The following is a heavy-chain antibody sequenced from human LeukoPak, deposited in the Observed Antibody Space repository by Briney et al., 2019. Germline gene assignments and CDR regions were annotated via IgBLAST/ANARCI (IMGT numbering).Heavy chain of an antibody. V-gene: IGHV3-30*18. D-gene: IGHD6-13*01. J-gene: IGHJ4*02. Sequence: GGSLRLSCATSGFTFSSYGMHWVRQAPGKGLEWVAVISYDGSNKYYADSVRGRFTISRDNSKNTLYLQMNSLRAEDTAVYYCAKGHSSSWYYFDYWGQGTLVTVSS. CDR1: GFTFSSYG. CDR3: AKGHSSSWYYFDY. CDR2: ISYDGSNK.